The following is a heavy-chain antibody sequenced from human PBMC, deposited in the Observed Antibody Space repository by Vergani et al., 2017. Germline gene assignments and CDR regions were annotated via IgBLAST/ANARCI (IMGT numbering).Heavy chain of an antibody. CDR1: DSSIMTNPY. V-gene: IGHV4-38-2*01. CDR3: ASLHEL. CDR2: IHHSGDT. D-gene: IGHD1-7*01. J-gene: IGHJ4*02. Sequence: QVQLQESGPGLVKPSETLTLTCDVSDSSIMTNPYWGWFRQSPGKGLEWIGCIHHSGDTHYNSSLKSRVTISTDTSNNQFSLELTSLTPADTAVYFCASLHELWGQGTLVIVSS.